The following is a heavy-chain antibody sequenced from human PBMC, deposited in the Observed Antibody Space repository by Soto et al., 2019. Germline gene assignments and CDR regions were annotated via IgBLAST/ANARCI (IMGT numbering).Heavy chain of an antibody. Sequence: QLQLQESGSGLVKPSQTLSLTCAVSGGSISSGGYSWSWIRQPPGKGLEWIGYIYYSGSIYYNPSLKGRVTISVDRSKNQFSLKLSSVTAADTAVYYFARGGGYTFDYWGQGTLVTVSS. CDR1: GGSISSGGYS. CDR2: IYYSGSI. D-gene: IGHD3-16*01. V-gene: IGHV4-30-2*01. CDR3: ARGGGYTFDY. J-gene: IGHJ4*02.